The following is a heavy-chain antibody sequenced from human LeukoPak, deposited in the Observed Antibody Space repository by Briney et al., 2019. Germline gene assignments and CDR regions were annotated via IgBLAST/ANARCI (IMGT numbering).Heavy chain of an antibody. V-gene: IGHV3-23*01. CDR2: ISASGSHT. D-gene: IGHD6-6*01. J-gene: IGHJ4*02. CDR3: AKSVGARIAAPTDY. CDR1: GFTFSSYA. Sequence: GGSLRLSCAASGFTFSSYAMSWVRQAPGKGLEWVSTISASGSHTYYADSVKGRFTISRDNSKNTLYLQMNSLRAEGTAVYYCAKSVGARIAAPTDYWGQGTLVTVSS.